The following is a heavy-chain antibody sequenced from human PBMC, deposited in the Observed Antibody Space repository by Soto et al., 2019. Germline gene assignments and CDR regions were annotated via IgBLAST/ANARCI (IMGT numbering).Heavy chain of an antibody. CDR2: IYYSGST. CDR1: GGSISGSSYY. D-gene: IGHD3-22*01. Sequence: QLQLQESGPGLVKPSETLSLTCTVSGGSISGSSYYWGWIRQPPGKGLEWIGNIYYSGSTYYNPSLKSRATISVHTSKNQFSLKLSSVTAADTAVYYCMLGSGWKDFDYWGQGTLVTVSS. V-gene: IGHV4-39*01. J-gene: IGHJ4*02. CDR3: MLGSGWKDFDY.